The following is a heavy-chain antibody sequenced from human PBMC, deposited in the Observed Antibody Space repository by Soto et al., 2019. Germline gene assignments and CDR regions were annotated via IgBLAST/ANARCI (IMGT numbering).Heavy chain of an antibody. CDR3: ARGSPSSLIAVAGTAFDY. J-gene: IGHJ4*02. D-gene: IGHD6-19*01. V-gene: IGHV1-69*13. Sequence: ASVKVSCKACGGTFSSYAISWVRQAPGQGLEWMGGIIPIFGTANYAQKFQGRVTITADESTSTAYMELSSLRSEDTAVYYCARGSPSSLIAVAGTAFDYWGQGTLVTVSS. CDR2: IIPIFGTA. CDR1: GGTFSSYA.